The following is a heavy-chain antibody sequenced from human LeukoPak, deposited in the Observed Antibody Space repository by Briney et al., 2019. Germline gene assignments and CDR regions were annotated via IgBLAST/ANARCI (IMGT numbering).Heavy chain of an antibody. CDR3: TTGLKDIVVVPAARHAFDI. J-gene: IGHJ3*02. CDR2: IKSKTDGGTT. CDR1: GFAFSNAW. D-gene: IGHD2-2*01. Sequence: GGSLRLSCAASGFAFSNAWMSWVRQAPGKGLEWVGRIKSKTDGGTTDYAAPVKGRFTITRDDSKNTLYLQMNSLKTEDTAVYYCTTGLKDIVVVPAARHAFDIWGQGTMVTVSS. V-gene: IGHV3-15*01.